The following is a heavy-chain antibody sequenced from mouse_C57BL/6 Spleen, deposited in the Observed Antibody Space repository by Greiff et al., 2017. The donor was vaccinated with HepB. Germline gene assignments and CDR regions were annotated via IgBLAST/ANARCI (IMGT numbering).Heavy chain of an antibody. CDR2: IYPGDGDT. CDR1: GYAFSSSW. J-gene: IGHJ4*01. V-gene: IGHV1-82*01. CDR3: ARCPLYAMDY. Sequence: VQLKQSGPELVKPGASVKISCKASGYAFSSSWMNWVKQRPGKGLEWIGRIYPGDGDTNYNGKFKGKATLTADKSSSTAYMQLSSLTSEDSAVYFCARCPLYAMDYWGQGTSVTVSS.